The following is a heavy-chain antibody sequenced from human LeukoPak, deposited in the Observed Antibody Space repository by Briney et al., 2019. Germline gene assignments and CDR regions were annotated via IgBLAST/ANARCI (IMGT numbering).Heavy chain of an antibody. V-gene: IGHV4-39*01. D-gene: IGHD5-18*01. CDR3: AGPQLWLDY. CDR2: IYYSGST. Sequence: SETLSLTCAVYGGSFSSSSYYWGWIRQPPGKGLEWIGSIYYSGSTYYNPSLKSRVTISVDTSKNQFSLKLSSVTAADTAVYYCAGPQLWLDYWGQGTLVTVSS. CDR1: GGSFSSSSYY. J-gene: IGHJ4*02.